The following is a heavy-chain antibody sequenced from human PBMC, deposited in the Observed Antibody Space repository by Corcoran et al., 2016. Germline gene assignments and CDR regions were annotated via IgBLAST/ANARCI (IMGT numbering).Heavy chain of an antibody. V-gene: IGHV1-69*01. J-gene: IGHJ4*02. CDR2: IIPIFGTA. Sequence: QVQLVQSGAEVKKPGSSVKVSCKASGGTFSSYAISWVRQAPGQGLEWMGGIIPIFGTANYAQKFQGRVTITADESTSTAYMELSSLRSEDTAVYYCARGGGYCSSTSCYAFDYWGQGTLVTVSS. CDR3: ARGGGYCSSTSCYAFDY. D-gene: IGHD2-2*01. CDR1: GGTFSSYA.